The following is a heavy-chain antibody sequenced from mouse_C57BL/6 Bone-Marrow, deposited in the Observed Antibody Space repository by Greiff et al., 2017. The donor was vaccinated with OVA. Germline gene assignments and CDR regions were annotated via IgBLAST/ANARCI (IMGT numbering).Heavy chain of an antibody. D-gene: IGHD1-1*01. CDR3: GAHYYGSSYY. J-gene: IGHJ3*01. CDR2: IYPRSGNT. CDR1: GYTFTSYG. V-gene: IGHV1-81*01. Sequence: QVQLKQSGAELARPGASVKLSCKASGYTFTSYGISWVKQRTGQGLEWIGEIYPRSGNTYYNEKFKGKATLTADKSSSTAYMELRSLASEDSAGYFCGAHYYGSSYYWGQGTLVTVSA.